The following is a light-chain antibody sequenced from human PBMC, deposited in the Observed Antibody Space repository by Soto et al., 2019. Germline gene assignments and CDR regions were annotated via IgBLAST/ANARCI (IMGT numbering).Light chain of an antibody. J-gene: IGKJ1*01. CDR1: QDIYNF. V-gene: IGKV1-27*01. Sequence: DIRMTQSPPSLSASVGDKVTITCRASQDIYNFVAWYQQKPGEVPKLLIYDASTLRSGASSRFSGSGSGTIFTLAINSLQPDDVGSYFCQKYDTVPLTFGQGTKVEV. CDR3: QKYDTVPLT. CDR2: DAS.